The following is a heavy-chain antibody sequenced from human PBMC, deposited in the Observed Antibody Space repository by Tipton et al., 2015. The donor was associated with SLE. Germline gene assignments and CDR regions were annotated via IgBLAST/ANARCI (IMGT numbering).Heavy chain of an antibody. CDR2: ISSSSSTI. CDR3: AKTGGGYYGSEYFDY. CDR1: GFTISSYS. D-gene: IGHD3-10*01. J-gene: IGHJ4*02. V-gene: IGHV3-48*01. Sequence: SLRLSCGASGFTISSYSMNWVRQAPGKGLEWVSYISSSSSTIYYADSVKGRFTISRDNAKKSLYLQMNSLRAEDTAVYYCAKTGGGYYGSEYFDYWGQGTLVTVSS.